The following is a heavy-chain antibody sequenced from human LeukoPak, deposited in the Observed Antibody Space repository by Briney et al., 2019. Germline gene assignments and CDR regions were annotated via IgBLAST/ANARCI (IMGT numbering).Heavy chain of an antibody. CDR2: IYYTGST. CDR3: ATTAAAGTRLAWFDP. Sequence: KSSETLSLTCTVSGGAISTYYWSWIRQTPGMGLEWIGYIYYTGSTNYNPSLKSRVTISLDKSKNQFSLKLSSVTAADTAVYYCATTAAAGTRLAWFDPWGQGTLVTVSS. D-gene: IGHD6-13*01. J-gene: IGHJ5*02. V-gene: IGHV4-59*12. CDR1: GGAISTYY.